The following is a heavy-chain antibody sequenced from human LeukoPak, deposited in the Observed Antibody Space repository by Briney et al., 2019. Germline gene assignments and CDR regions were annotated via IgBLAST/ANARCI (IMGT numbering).Heavy chain of an antibody. Sequence: GGSLRLSCAASGFTFSSYAMSWVRQAPGKGLEGVSAISGSRGSTYYADSVKGRFTISRDNSKNTLYLQMNSLRAEDTAVYQCAKGRYYHDNSDAFEIWGQGTMVTVSS. D-gene: IGHD3-22*01. CDR1: GFTFSSYA. J-gene: IGHJ3*02. V-gene: IGHV3-23*01. CDR3: AKGRYYHDNSDAFEI. CDR2: ISGSRGST.